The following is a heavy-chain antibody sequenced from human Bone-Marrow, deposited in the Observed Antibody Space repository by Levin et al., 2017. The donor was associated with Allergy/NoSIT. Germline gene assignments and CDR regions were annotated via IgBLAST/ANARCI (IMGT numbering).Heavy chain of an antibody. J-gene: IGHJ4*02. CDR1: GFTFHDYA. CDR2: ISRNSGSI. CDR3: AKGHIGSGSYFYFDY. D-gene: IGHD3-10*01. Sequence: GGSLRLSCAASGFTFHDYAMHWVRQAPGKGLEWVSGISRNSGSIGYADSVKGRFTISRDNAKNSLSLQMNSLRAEDTALYYCAKGHIGSGSYFYFDYWGQGTLVTVSS. V-gene: IGHV3-9*01.